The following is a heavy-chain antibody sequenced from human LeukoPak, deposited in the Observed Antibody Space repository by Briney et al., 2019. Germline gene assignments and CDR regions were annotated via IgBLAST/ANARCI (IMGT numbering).Heavy chain of an antibody. CDR3: ARSRTNPSGEVRGSDYYYYGMDV. D-gene: IGHD3-10*01. V-gene: IGHV4-34*01. J-gene: IGHJ6*02. CDR2: INHSGST. Sequence: SETLSLTCAVYGGSFSGYYWSWIRQPPGKGLEWIGEINHSGSTNYNTSLKSRVTISVDTSKNQFSLKLSSVTAADTAVYYCARSRTNPSGEVRGSDYYYYGMDVWGQGTTVTVSS. CDR1: GGSFSGYY.